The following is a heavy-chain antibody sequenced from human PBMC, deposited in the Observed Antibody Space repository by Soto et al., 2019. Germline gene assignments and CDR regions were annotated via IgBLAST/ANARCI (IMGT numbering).Heavy chain of an antibody. CDR2: ISGDGTTI. J-gene: IGHJ4*02. V-gene: IGHV3-74*01. CDR1: GFPFSSYW. D-gene: IGHD3-9*01. CDR3: ARESYGLLTRYYNDH. Sequence: EVQLVESGGDSVQPGGSLRLSCAASGFPFSSYWMHWVRHTPGKGLEWVSRISGDGTTIYYADSVTGRFTVSRDNAKNTLSLQTSGLGAEDTAVYYCARESYGLLTRYYNDHWGQGTLVSVSS.